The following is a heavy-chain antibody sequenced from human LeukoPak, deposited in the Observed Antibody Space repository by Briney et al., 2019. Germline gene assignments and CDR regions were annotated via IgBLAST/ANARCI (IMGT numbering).Heavy chain of an antibody. J-gene: IGHJ4*02. CDR2: ISGSGGST. CDR3: AKDPRFLEWLENDY. CDR1: GFTFSSYA. Sequence: PGGSLRLSCAASGFTFSSYAMSWVRQAPGKGLEWVSAISGSGGSTYYADSVKGRFTISRDNSKNTLYLQMNSLRAEDTAVYYCAKDPRFLEWLENDYWGQGTLVTVSS. V-gene: IGHV3-23*01. D-gene: IGHD3-3*01.